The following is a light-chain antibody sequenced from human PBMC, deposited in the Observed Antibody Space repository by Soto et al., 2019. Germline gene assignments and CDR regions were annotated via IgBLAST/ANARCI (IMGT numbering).Light chain of an antibody. J-gene: IGLJ1*01. CDR1: SSDVGGYDY. CDR2: EVS. CDR3: SSFTSTRNPFV. V-gene: IGLV2-14*01. Sequence: QSVLTQPASVSGSPGQSITISCTGTSSDVGGYDYVSWYQQHPGKAPKLMIYEVSNRPSGVSNRFSGSKSGNTASLTISGIQAQDEADYSCSSFTSTRNPFVLGTGTKVPVL.